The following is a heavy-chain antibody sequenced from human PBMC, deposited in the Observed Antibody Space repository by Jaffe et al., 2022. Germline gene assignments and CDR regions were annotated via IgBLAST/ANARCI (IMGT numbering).Heavy chain of an antibody. CDR3: ARHFCPTGCTVTTEGWFDP. CDR1: GGSISSSSYY. Sequence: QLQLQESGPGLVKPSETLSLTCTVSGGSISSSSYYWGWIRQPPGKGLEWIGSIYYSGSTYYNPSLKSRVTISVDTSKNQFSLKLSSVTAADTAVYYCARHFCPTGCTVTTEGWFDPWGQGTLVTVSS. J-gene: IGHJ5*02. V-gene: IGHV4-39*01. D-gene: IGHD4-17*01. CDR2: IYYSGST.